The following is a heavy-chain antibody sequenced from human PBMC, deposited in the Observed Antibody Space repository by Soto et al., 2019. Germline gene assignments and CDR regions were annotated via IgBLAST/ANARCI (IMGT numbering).Heavy chain of an antibody. V-gene: IGHV1-18*01. Sequence: QVQLVQSGVEVKMPGASVKVSCKGSGYTFNSYGISWVRQAPGQGLEWMGWISPYNGNTNSAPKLQGRVTMTTDTPTSTAYMELRSLRSDDTAVYYCTRDDRQADYGAKWYFDLWGRGTLVTVSS. CDR2: ISPYNGNT. D-gene: IGHD4-17*01. CDR3: TRDDRQADYGAKWYFDL. J-gene: IGHJ2*01. CDR1: GYTFNSYG.